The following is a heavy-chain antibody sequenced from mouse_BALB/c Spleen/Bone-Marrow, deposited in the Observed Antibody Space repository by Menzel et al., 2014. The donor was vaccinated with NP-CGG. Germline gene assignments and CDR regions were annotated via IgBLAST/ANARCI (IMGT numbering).Heavy chain of an antibody. J-gene: IGHJ4*01. Sequence: VHVKQSGPSLVKPSQTLSLPCSVTGDSITSGYWNWIRKFPGSKLESMGYISYSGSTYYNPSLKSRISITRDTSKNLYYLQLNSVTTKDTATYYCARSGSSGYHYYAMDYWGQGTSVTVSS. V-gene: IGHV3-8*02. CDR2: ISYSGST. CDR3: ARSGSSGYHYYAMDY. D-gene: IGHD3-1*01. CDR1: GDSITSGY.